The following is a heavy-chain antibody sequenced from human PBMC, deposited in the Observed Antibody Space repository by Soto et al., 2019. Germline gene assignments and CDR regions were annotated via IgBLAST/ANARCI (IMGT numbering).Heavy chain of an antibody. V-gene: IGHV1-69*06. CDR1: GGTFTSYR. CDR2: IIPTFGTA. CDR3: ARGGLIITGYDMDV. Sequence: SVTVSRKASGGTFTSYRINWVRQAPGQGLEWMGEIIPTFGTANYAQKFQGRVTINADKSTSTAYMELSSLTSEDTAVYYCARGGLIITGYDMDVWGQGTTGTVSS. D-gene: IGHD3-22*01. J-gene: IGHJ6*02.